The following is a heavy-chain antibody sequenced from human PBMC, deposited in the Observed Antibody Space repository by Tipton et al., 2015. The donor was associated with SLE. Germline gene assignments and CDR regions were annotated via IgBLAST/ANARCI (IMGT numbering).Heavy chain of an antibody. CDR1: GDTVTSRNYY. D-gene: IGHD6-13*01. V-gene: IGHV4-39*07. J-gene: IGHJ4*02. CDR2: INYSGSI. Sequence: GSLRLSCTDSGDTVTSRNYYWGWVRQPPGEGLEWIANINYSGSIYYNPSLKSRVTISIDASKNQFSLKLSSVTAADTAVYYCTRHEQQLSDFDYWGQGTLVTVSS. CDR3: TRHEQQLSDFDY.